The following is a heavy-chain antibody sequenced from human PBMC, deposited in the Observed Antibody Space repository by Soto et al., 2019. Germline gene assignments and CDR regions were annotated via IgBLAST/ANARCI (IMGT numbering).Heavy chain of an antibody. CDR2: IWYDGSNK. D-gene: IGHD5-18*01. CDR1: GFTFSNYV. Sequence: QVQLVESGGGVVQPGRSLRLSCVASGFTFSNYVIHWVRQAPGKGLEWVAVIWYDGSNKNYADSVKGRFTISRDNSKNTLYLQMNSLRAEDTAVYYCARGHNYGHLTYWGQGTLVTVSS. CDR3: ARGHNYGHLTY. V-gene: IGHV3-33*01. J-gene: IGHJ4*02.